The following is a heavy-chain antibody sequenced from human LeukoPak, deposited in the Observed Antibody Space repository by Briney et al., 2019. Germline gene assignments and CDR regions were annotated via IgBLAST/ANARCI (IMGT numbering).Heavy chain of an antibody. CDR3: ASPYSLGDYYYYGMDV. D-gene: IGHD4-11*01. CDR1: GFTFSSYA. V-gene: IGHV3-66*01. J-gene: IGHJ6*02. CDR2: IYSGGST. Sequence: PGGSLRLSCAASGFTFSSYAMSWVRQAPGKGLEWVSVIYSGGSTYYADSVKGRFTISRDNSKNTLYLQMNSLRAEDTAVYYCASPYSLGDYYYYGMDVWGQGTTVTVSS.